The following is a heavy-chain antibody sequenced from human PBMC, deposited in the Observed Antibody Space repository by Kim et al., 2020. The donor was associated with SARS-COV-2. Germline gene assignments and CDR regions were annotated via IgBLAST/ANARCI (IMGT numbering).Heavy chain of an antibody. J-gene: IGHJ4*02. Sequence: ASVKVSCKASGYTFTSYAMNWVRQAPGQGLEWMGWINTNTGNPTYAQGFTGRFVFSLYTSVSTAYLQISSLKAEDTAVYYCARGGRLSPYDILTGYWFRLGYYWGQGTLVTVSS. CDR1: GYTFTSYA. D-gene: IGHD3-9*01. CDR2: INTNTGNP. V-gene: IGHV7-4-1*02. CDR3: ARGGRLSPYDILTGYWFRLGYY.